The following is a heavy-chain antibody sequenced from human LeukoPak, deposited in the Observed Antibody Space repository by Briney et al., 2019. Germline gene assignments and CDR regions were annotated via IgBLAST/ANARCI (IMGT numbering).Heavy chain of an antibody. D-gene: IGHD3-10*01. CDR3: ARHTGPKLREFYYFDY. Sequence: SETLSLTCAVYGGSFSGYYWSWIRQPPGKGLEWIGEINHSGSTNYNPSLKSRVTISVDTSKNQFSLKLSSVTAADTAVYYCARHTGPKLREFYYFDYWGQGTLVTVSS. CDR1: GGSFSGYY. J-gene: IGHJ4*02. V-gene: IGHV4-34*01. CDR2: INHSGST.